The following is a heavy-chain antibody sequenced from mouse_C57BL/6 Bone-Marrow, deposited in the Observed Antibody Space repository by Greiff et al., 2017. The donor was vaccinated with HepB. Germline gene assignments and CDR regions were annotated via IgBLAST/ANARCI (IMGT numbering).Heavy chain of an antibody. CDR3: ARYRTLYGNYVGYYFDY. Sequence: EVQGVESGPGLAKPSQTLSLTCSVTGYSITSDYWNWIRKFPGNKLEYMGYISYSGSTYYNPSLKSRISITRDTSKNQYYLQLNSVTTEDTATYYCARYRTLYGNYVGYYFDYWGQGTTLTVSS. CDR2: ISYSGST. CDR1: GYSITSDY. D-gene: IGHD2-1*01. V-gene: IGHV3-8*01. J-gene: IGHJ2*01.